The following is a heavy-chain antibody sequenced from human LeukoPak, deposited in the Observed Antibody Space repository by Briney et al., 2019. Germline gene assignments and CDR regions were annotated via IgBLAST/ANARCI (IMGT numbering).Heavy chain of an antibody. Sequence: SETLSLTCTVSGGSISSYYWSWIRQPAGKGLEWIGRIYTSGSTNYNPSLKSRVTMSVDTSKNQFSLKLSSVTAADTAVYYCARGSLGATTSWFDPWGQGTLVTVSS. J-gene: IGHJ5*02. V-gene: IGHV4-4*07. CDR1: GGSISSYY. CDR2: IYTSGST. CDR3: ARGSLGATTSWFDP. D-gene: IGHD1-26*01.